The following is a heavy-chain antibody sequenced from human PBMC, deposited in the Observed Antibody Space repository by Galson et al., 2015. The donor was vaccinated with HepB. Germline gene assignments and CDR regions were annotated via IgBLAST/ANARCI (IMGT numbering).Heavy chain of an antibody. J-gene: IGHJ4*02. V-gene: IGHV1-69*04. D-gene: IGHD5-12*01. CDR1: GGTFSSYA. CDR2: IIPILGIA. CDR3: ASLPGKDIVAAW. Sequence: SVKVSCKASGGTFSSYAISWVRQAPGQGLEWMGRIIPILGIANYAQKFQGRVTITADKSTSTAYMELSSLRSEDTAVYYCASLPGKDIVAAWWGQGTLVTVSS.